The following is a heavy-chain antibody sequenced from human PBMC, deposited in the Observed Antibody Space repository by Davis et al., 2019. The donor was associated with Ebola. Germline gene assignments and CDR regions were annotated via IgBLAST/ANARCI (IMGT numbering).Heavy chain of an antibody. V-gene: IGHV4-59*08. Sequence: PSETLSLTCTVSGASIDKYYWSWIRQPPGKGLEWIGFIYYTGTTNYNPSLKSRASISVDTSKTHFSLKLSSMTATDTAVYYCARRRGYENGFDFWGQGTLVTVSS. CDR2: IYYTGTT. D-gene: IGHD5-12*01. CDR3: ARRRGYENGFDF. CDR1: GASIDKYY. J-gene: IGHJ4*02.